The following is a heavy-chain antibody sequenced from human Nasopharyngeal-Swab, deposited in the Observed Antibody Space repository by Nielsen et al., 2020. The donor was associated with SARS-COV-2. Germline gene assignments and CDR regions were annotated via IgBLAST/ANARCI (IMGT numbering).Heavy chain of an antibody. CDR2: ISYDGSNK. CDR1: GFTFSSYA. CDR3: AREDGGDTMIVVVMVY. Sequence: GESLKISCAASGFTFSSYAMHRVRQAPGKGLEWVAVISYDGSNKYYADSVKGRFTISRDNSKNTLYLQMNSLRAEDTAVYYCAREDGGDTMIVVVMVYWGQGTLVTVSS. J-gene: IGHJ4*02. D-gene: IGHD3-22*01. V-gene: IGHV3-30*04.